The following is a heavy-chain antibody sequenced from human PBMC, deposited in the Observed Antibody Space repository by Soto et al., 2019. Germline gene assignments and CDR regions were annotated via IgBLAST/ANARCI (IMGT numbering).Heavy chain of an antibody. CDR3: AKEGRFLEWLSPSRPFDY. J-gene: IGHJ4*02. CDR2: ISWNSGSI. V-gene: IGHV3-9*01. CDR1: GFTFDDYA. D-gene: IGHD3-3*01. Sequence: PGGSLRLSCAASGFTFDDYAMHWVRQAPGKGLEWVSGISWNSGSIGYADSVKGRFTISRDNAKNSLYLQMNSLRAEDTALYYCAKEGRFLEWLSPSRPFDYWGQGTLVTVPQ.